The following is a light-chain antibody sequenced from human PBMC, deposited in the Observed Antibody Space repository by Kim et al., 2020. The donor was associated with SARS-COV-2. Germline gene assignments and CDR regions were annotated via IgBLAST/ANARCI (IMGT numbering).Light chain of an antibody. V-gene: IGKV3-20*01. Sequence: SKGEGATLSCRASEIVSSSYLAWYQQKPGQAPRLLIYGTSSRATDIPGRFSGSGYGTDFTLTISRLEPEDFAVYYCHHYGRSPGYTFGQGTKLE. J-gene: IGKJ2*01. CDR1: EIVSSSY. CDR3: HHYGRSPGYT. CDR2: GTS.